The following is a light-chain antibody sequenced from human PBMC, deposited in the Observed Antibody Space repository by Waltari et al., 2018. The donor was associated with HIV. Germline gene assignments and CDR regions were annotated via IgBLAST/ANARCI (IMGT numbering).Light chain of an antibody. Sequence: SYELTQPPSVSVSPGQTARITCSGDALPKKYAYWYQQKPGQAPVVMIYKDSERPSGIPERFSGSSSGTTVTLTISGVQAEDEADYYCNSRDSSGHWFFGGGTKVTVL. CDR2: KDS. CDR3: NSRDSSGHWF. J-gene: IGLJ3*02. CDR1: ALPKKY. V-gene: IGLV3-25*03.